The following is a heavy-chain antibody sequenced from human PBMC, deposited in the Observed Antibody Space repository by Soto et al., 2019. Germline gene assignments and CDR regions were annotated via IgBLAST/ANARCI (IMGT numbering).Heavy chain of an antibody. J-gene: IGHJ6*03. CDR3: ARGVYGSGNFYNYYYMDV. Sequence: SETLSLTCSLSGGSIGNSYWSWIRQPPGEGLEWIGYISYTGSTNYNPFLKSRVTISVDTSENHFSLRLSAVTAADTAVYYGARGVYGSGNFYNYYYMDVWGKGTTVTVSS. CDR2: ISYTGST. D-gene: IGHD3-10*01. V-gene: IGHV4-59*01. CDR1: GGSIGNSY.